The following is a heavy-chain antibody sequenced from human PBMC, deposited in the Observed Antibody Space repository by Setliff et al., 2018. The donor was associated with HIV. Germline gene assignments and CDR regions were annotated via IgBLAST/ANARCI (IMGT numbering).Heavy chain of an antibody. D-gene: IGHD3-22*01. CDR2: IYTSGST. V-gene: IGHV4-61*02. J-gene: IGHJ6*03. CDR3: ARETYYYDNPQYYYYMDV. Sequence: SETLSLTCTVSGGSISSGSYYWSWIRQPAGKGLEWIGRIYTSGSTNYNPSLKSRVTISVDTSKNQFSLTSRSVTAADTAVYYCARETYYYDNPQYYYYMDVWGKGTTVTVSS. CDR1: GGSISSGSYY.